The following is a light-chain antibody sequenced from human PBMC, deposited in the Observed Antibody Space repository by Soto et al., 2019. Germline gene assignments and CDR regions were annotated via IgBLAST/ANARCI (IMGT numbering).Light chain of an antibody. Sequence: EVVLTQSPGTLSLSPGERATLSCRASQSVSSTYLAWYQQKPGQAPRLLISGASSMATGIPDRFSGSGSGTDFTLTISRLDPEEFAVYYCQQYGSSPLTFGGGTKVDIK. CDR3: QQYGSSPLT. CDR1: QSVSSTY. V-gene: IGKV3-20*01. CDR2: GAS. J-gene: IGKJ4*01.